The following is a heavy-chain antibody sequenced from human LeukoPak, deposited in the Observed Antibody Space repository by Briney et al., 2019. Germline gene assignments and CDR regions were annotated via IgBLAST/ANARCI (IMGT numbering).Heavy chain of an antibody. Sequence: SETLSLTCTVSGGSISSYYWSWIRQPAGKGLEWIGRIYTSGSTNYNPSLKSRVTMSADTSKNQFSLKLSSVTAADTAVYYCARDTVVAGMVDAFDIWGQGTMVTVSS. D-gene: IGHD6-19*01. CDR3: ARDTVVAGMVDAFDI. CDR2: IYTSGST. CDR1: GGSISSYY. V-gene: IGHV4-4*07. J-gene: IGHJ3*02.